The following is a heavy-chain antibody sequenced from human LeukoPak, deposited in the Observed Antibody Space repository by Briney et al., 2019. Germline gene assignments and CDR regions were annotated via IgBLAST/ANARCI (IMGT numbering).Heavy chain of an antibody. V-gene: IGHV3-23*01. CDR2: ISGSGGST. D-gene: IGHD2-15*01. CDR1: GFTFSSYG. J-gene: IGHJ4*02. CDR3: AKWDIVVSNFDY. Sequence: SGGSLRLSCAASGFTFSSYGMHWVRQAPGKGLEWVSAISGSGGSTYYADSVKGRFTISRDNSKNTLYLQMNSLRAEDTAVYYCAKWDIVVSNFDYWGQGTLVTVSS.